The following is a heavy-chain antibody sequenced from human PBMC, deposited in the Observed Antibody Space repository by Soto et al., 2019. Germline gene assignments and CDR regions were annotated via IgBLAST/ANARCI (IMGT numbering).Heavy chain of an antibody. CDR2: IYHSGST. V-gene: IGHV4-30-2*01. CDR3: ARSPYYDILSGYPSWYFDL. Sequence: QLQLQESGSGLVKPSQTLSLTCAVSGGSISSGGYSWSWIRQPPGKGREWIGYIYHSGSTYYNPSFRRRVTLSVDRSKNQFSLKLGSVTAADTAVYYCARSPYYDILSGYPSWYFDLWGRGTLVTVSS. J-gene: IGHJ2*01. CDR1: GGSISSGGYS. D-gene: IGHD3-9*01.